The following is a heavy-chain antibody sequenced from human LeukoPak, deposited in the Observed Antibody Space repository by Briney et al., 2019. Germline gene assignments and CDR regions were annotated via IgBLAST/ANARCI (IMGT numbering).Heavy chain of an antibody. J-gene: IGHJ6*03. V-gene: IGHV3-66*01. CDR3: ARGIEVGSGYMDV. D-gene: IGHD3-22*01. CDR2: TYSGGST. CDR1: GFTVSSNY. Sequence: GGSLRLSCAASGFTVSSNYMSWVRQAPGKGLEWVSVTYSGGSTYYADSVKGRFTISRDNSKNTLYLQMNSLRAEDTAVYYCARGIEVGSGYMDVWGKGTTVTISS.